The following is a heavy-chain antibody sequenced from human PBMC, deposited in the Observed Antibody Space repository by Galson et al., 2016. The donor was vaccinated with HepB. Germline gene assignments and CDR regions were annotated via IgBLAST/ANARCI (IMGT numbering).Heavy chain of an antibody. Sequence: SETLSLTCAVSGGSIGSSNWWSWVRQVPGKGLEWIGEIYQSGTTHYNPSLRGRVTISVDKSKNLFSVNLTSVTDADTAVYYCAGTTTKHTDLWLALPFDYWGQGTLVTVSS. V-gene: IGHV4-4*02. J-gene: IGHJ4*02. CDR1: GGSIGSSNW. D-gene: IGHD5-12*01. CDR3: AGTTTKHTDLWLALPFDY. CDR2: IYQSGTT.